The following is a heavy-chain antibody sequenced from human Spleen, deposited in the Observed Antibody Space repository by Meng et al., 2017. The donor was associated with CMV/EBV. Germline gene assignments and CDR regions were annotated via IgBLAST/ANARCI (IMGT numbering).Heavy chain of an antibody. CDR3: ARGGGCSSSSCDLDY. D-gene: IGHD2-2*01. V-gene: IGHV4-4*02. CDR1: GASISSGNW. Sequence: RQMSVPGLVRPSGTLSLSFFVPGASISSGNWWNWVRQPPGKGLEWIGDIYHSGSTNYNPSLKSRVTISVDKSKNQFSLKLSSVTAADTAMYYCARGGGCSSSSCDLDYWGQGVLVTVSS. J-gene: IGHJ4*02. CDR2: IYHSGST.